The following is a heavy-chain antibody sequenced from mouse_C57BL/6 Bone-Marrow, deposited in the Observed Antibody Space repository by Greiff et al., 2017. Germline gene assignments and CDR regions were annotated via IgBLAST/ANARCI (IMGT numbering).Heavy chain of an antibody. D-gene: IGHD1-1*01. V-gene: IGHV1-9*01. J-gene: IGHJ4*01. CDR1: GYTFTGYW. Sequence: VQLQQSGAELMKPGASVKLSCKATGYTFTGYWIEWVKQRPGHGLEWIGEILPGSGSTNYNEKFKGKATFTAATSSNTAYMQLSSLTTEDSAIYYCARSLYYGSSYDYYAMDYWGQGTSVTVSS. CDR2: ILPGSGST. CDR3: ARSLYYGSSYDYYAMDY.